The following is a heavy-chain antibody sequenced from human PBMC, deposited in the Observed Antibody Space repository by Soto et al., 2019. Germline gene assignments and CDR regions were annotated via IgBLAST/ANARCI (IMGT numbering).Heavy chain of an antibody. V-gene: IGHV3-7*05. CDR1: GFTFSSLW. Sequence: GGSLRLSCAASGFTFSSLWMSWVRQAPGKGLEWVANINQDGSEKNYVDSVKGRFTTSRDNAKNSLHLQMNSLRAEDTAVYYCAKDGVVVVPAAPDYWGQGTLVTVSS. D-gene: IGHD2-2*01. CDR3: AKDGVVVVPAAPDY. CDR2: INQDGSEK. J-gene: IGHJ4*02.